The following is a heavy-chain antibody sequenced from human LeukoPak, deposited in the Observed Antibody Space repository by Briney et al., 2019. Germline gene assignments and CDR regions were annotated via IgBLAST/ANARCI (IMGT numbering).Heavy chain of an antibody. D-gene: IGHD5-24*01. CDR2: ISYDGSNK. V-gene: IGHV3-30*18. Sequence: GGSLRLSCAASGFTFSSYGMHWVRHAPGKGLEWVAVISYDGSNKYYADSVKGRFTVSRDNSKNTLYLQMNSLRAEDTAVYYCAKDRDWYYFDYWGQGTLVTVSS. J-gene: IGHJ4*02. CDR1: GFTFSSYG. CDR3: AKDRDWYYFDY.